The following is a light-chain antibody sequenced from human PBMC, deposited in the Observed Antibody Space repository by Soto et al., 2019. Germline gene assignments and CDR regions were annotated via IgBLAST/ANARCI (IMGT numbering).Light chain of an antibody. J-gene: IGLJ1*01. Sequence: QPALTQPPSASGTPGQRVTISCSGSSSNIGSNSVNWYQQLPGTVPKLLIYSNDRRPSGVPDRFSGSKSGTSASLAISGLQSEDEADYYCAAWDDSLNGYVFGTGTKVTVL. CDR3: AAWDDSLNGYV. CDR2: SND. CDR1: SSNIGSNS. V-gene: IGLV1-44*01.